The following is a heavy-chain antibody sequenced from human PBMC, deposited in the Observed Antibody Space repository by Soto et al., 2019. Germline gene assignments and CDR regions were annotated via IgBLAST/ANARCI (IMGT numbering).Heavy chain of an antibody. CDR2: INPSGGST. J-gene: IGHJ4*02. V-gene: IGHV1-46*03. CDR3: AREVTMVRGVIIQKYYFDY. CDR1: GYTFTSYY. Sequence: ASVKVSCKASGYTFTSYYMHWVRQAPGQGLEWMGIINPSGGSTSYAQKFQGRVTMTRDTSTSTVYMELSSLRSEDTAVYYCAREVTMVRGVIIQKYYFDYWGQGTLVTVSS. D-gene: IGHD3-10*01.